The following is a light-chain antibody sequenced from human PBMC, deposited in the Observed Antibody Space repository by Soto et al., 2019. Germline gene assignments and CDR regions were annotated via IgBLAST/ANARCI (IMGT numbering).Light chain of an antibody. CDR2: EVS. V-gene: IGLV2-18*02. CDR1: SSDIGSYNR. CDR3: SSFTTSSTYV. Sequence: QSALTQPPSVSGSPGQSVAISCTWTSSDIGSYNRVAWYQQPPGTAPKLIIYEVSNRPSGVPDRFSGSNSGNTASLTISGLQSDDEADYYCSSFTTSSTYVFGTGTKVTVL. J-gene: IGLJ1*01.